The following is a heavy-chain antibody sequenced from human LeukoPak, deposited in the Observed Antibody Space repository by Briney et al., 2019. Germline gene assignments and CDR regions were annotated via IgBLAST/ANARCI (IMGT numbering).Heavy chain of an antibody. CDR2: IYWDDDK. J-gene: IGHJ5*02. CDR3: AHRRQSLWFGESNPTAPNWFDP. CDR1: GFSLSTSGVG. D-gene: IGHD3-10*01. Sequence: SGPTLVNPTQTLTLTCTFSGFSLSTSGVGVGWIRQPPGKALEWLALIYWDDDKRYSPSLKSRLTITKDTSKNQAILTMTNMDPVDTATYYCAHRRQSLWFGESNPTAPNWFDPWGQGTLVTVSS. V-gene: IGHV2-5*02.